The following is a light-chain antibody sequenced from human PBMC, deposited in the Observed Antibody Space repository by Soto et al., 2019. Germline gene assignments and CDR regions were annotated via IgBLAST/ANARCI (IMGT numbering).Light chain of an antibody. J-gene: IGKJ1*01. Sequence: EIVMPQSPATLSVSPGERAPLSCRASQSVSSNLAWYQQKPGQAPRLLIYGASTRATGIPARFSGSGSGTEFTLTISSLQSEDFAVYYCQQYNNWPRTVGQGTKVDIK. V-gene: IGKV3-15*01. CDR3: QQYNNWPRT. CDR1: QSVSSN. CDR2: GAS.